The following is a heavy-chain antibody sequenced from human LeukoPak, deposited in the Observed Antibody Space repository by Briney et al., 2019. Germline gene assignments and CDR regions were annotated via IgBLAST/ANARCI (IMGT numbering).Heavy chain of an antibody. CDR3: ARILGSSGWYSRTKLGYYGMDV. J-gene: IGHJ6*02. CDR1: GGSISSGGYY. CDR2: IHHSGST. D-gene: IGHD6-19*01. Sequence: TSETLSLTCTVSGGSISSGGYYWSWIRQHPGKGLEWIGYIHHSGSTYYNPSLKSRVTISVDTSKNQFSLKLSPVTAADTAVYYCARILGSSGWYSRTKLGYYGMDVWGQGTTVTVSS. V-gene: IGHV4-31*03.